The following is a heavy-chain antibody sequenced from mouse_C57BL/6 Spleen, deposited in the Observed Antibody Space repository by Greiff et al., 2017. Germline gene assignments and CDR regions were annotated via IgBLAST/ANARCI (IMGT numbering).Heavy chain of an antibody. CDR2: ISSGSSTI. Sequence: EVKLVESGGGLVKPGGSLKLSCAASGFTFSDYGMHWVRQAPEKGLEWVAYISSGSSTIYYADTVKGRFTISRDNAKNTLVLQMTSLRSEDTAMYYCARDSYYGGFDYWGQGTTLTVSS. CDR3: ARDSYYGGFDY. V-gene: IGHV5-17*01. D-gene: IGHD1-1*01. J-gene: IGHJ2*01. CDR1: GFTFSDYG.